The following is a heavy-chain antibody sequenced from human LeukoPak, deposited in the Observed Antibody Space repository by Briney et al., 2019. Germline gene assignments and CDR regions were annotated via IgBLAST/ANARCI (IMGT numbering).Heavy chain of an antibody. J-gene: IGHJ4*02. CDR3: AKDQRFGDLDDY. D-gene: IGHD3-10*01. CDR2: ISGTGATT. CDR1: GFIFSNYA. V-gene: IGHV3-23*01. Sequence: PGGSLRLSCAASGFIFSNYAMSWVRQAPGKGLEWVSSISGTGATTYYADSVKGRFAISRDNSKNTLYLQMSSLRAEDTAVYYCAKDQRFGDLDDYRGQGTLVTVSS.